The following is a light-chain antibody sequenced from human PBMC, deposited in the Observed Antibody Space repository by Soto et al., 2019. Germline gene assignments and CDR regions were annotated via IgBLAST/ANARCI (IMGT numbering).Light chain of an antibody. Sequence: QSALTQPASVSGSPGQSITISCTGTSSDVGGYNYVSWYQQHPDKAPKLMIYDVSDRPSGVSNRFSGSKSGNTASLTISGLQAEDEADYYCASYTSSSTQVFGGGTQPDRP. CDR3: ASYTSSSTQV. J-gene: IGLJ2*01. V-gene: IGLV2-14*03. CDR1: SSDVGGYNY. CDR2: DVS.